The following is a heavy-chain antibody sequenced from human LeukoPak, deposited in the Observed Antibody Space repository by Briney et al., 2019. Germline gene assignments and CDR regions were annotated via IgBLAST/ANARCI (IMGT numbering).Heavy chain of an antibody. CDR3: ARQKPSFDWFSPPLDY. CDR1: GGTFSSYA. CDR2: IIPIFGTA. Sequence: SVKVSCKASGGTFSSYAISWVRQAPGQGLEWMGGIIPIFGTANYAQKFQGRVTITADESTSTAYMELSSLRSEDTAVYYCARQKPSFDWFSPPLDYWGQGTLVTVSS. V-gene: IGHV1-69*01. D-gene: IGHD3-9*01. J-gene: IGHJ4*02.